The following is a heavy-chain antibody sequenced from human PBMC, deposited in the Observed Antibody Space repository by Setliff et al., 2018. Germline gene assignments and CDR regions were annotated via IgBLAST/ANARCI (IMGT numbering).Heavy chain of an antibody. D-gene: IGHD3-10*01. CDR3: ARGGNSGQRWFDP. V-gene: IGHV1-8*02. CDR1: GCTFNSYG. Sequence: GASVKVSCKASGCTFNSYGISWVRQAPGQGLEWMGGTIPMFGTTEYAQKFQGRITMTRNTSISTAYMELSSLRSEDTAVYYCARGGNSGQRWFDPWGQGTLVTVSS. J-gene: IGHJ5*02. CDR2: TIPMFGTT.